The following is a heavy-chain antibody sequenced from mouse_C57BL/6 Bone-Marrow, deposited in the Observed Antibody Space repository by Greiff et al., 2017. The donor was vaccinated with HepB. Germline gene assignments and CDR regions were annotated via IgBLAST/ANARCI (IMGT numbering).Heavy chain of an antibody. J-gene: IGHJ1*03. CDR3: AKRGYYGSGYFDV. CDR2: ISSGSSTI. D-gene: IGHD1-1*01. Sequence: EVQGVESGGGLVKPGGSLKLSCAASGFTFSDYGMHWVRQAPEKGLEWVAYISSGSSTIYYADTVKGRFTISRDNAKNTLFLQMTSLRSEDTAMNYCAKRGYYGSGYFDVWGTGTTVTVSS. CDR1: GFTFSDYG. V-gene: IGHV5-17*01.